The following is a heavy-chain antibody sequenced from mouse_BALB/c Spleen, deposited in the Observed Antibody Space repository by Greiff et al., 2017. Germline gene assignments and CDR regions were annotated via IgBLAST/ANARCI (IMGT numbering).Heavy chain of an antibody. D-gene: IGHD2-3*01. J-gene: IGHJ2*01. V-gene: IGHV5-17*02. CDR2: ISSGSSTI. CDR1: GFTFSSFG. Sequence: EVKLMESGGGLVQPGGSRKLSCAASGFTFSSFGMHWVRQAPEKGLEWVAYISSGSSTIYYADTVKGRFTISRDNPKNTLFLQMTSLRSEDTAMYYCARKADGYYLDYWGQGTTLTVSS. CDR3: ARKADGYYLDY.